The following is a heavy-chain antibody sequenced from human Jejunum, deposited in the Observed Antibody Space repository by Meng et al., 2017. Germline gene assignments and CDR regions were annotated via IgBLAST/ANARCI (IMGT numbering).Heavy chain of an antibody. Sequence: SETLSLTCTVPDGPISGNYWNWVRQLPGKGLEWVGHFSNSGNTNYNPSLKSRVIISVDTSKNQISLKLTSATAEDTTVYYCAGGGWYSGDWGQGALVTVSS. V-gene: IGHV4-59*01. CDR3: AGGGWYSGD. J-gene: IGHJ1*01. CDR1: DGPISGNY. D-gene: IGHD1-26*01. CDR2: FSNSGNT.